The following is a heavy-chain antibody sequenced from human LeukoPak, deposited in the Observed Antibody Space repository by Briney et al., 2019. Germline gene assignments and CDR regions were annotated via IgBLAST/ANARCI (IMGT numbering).Heavy chain of an antibody. Sequence: SETLSLTCTVSGGSLSSSSYYWGWIRQPPGKGLEWIGSIYYSGSTYYNPSLKSRVTISVDTSKNQFSLKLSSVTAADTAVYYCARGKWFGEFTYYFDYWGQGTLVTVSS. V-gene: IGHV4-39*07. CDR3: ARGKWFGEFTYYFDY. CDR1: GGSLSSSSYY. J-gene: IGHJ4*02. D-gene: IGHD3-10*01. CDR2: IYYSGST.